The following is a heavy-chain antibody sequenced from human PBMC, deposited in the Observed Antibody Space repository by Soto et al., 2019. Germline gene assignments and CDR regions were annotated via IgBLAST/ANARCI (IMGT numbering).Heavy chain of an antibody. Sequence: ASVKVSCKASGFSFSDYFMHWVRQATGQGLEWMGWMNPNSGNTGYAQKFQGRVTMTRNTSISTAYMELSSLRSEDTAVYYCARGLIRFTGRFDPWGQGTLVTVSS. CDR2: MNPNSGNT. D-gene: IGHD3-3*01. CDR1: GFSFSDYF. CDR3: ARGLIRFTGRFDP. J-gene: IGHJ5*02. V-gene: IGHV1-8*02.